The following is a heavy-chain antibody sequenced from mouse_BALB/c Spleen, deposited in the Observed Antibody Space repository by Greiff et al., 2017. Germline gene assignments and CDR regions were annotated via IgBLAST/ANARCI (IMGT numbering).Heavy chain of an antibody. CDR2: IYPGSGST. CDR1: GYTFTSYW. V-gene: IGHV1S22*01. Sequence: LQQPGSELVRPGASVKLSCKASGYTFTSYWMHWVKQRPGQGLEWIGNIYPGSGSTNYDEKFKSKATLTVDTSSSTAYMQLSSLTSEDSAVYYCTRSPDAFDYWGQGTTLTVSS. J-gene: IGHJ2*01. CDR3: TRSPDAFDY.